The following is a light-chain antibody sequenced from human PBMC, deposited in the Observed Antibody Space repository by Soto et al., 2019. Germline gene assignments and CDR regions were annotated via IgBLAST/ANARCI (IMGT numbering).Light chain of an antibody. J-gene: IGKJ3*01. Sequence: DIQMTQSPSSLSASVGDRVTITCRASQSISNYLNWYQQKPGQAPKLLIYAASSLQSGVPSRFSGSGPVTDFTLTISSLQPEDVATYACQQGYTTLFTFGPETNVDI. V-gene: IGKV1-39*01. CDR1: QSISNY. CDR3: QQGYTTLFT. CDR2: AAS.